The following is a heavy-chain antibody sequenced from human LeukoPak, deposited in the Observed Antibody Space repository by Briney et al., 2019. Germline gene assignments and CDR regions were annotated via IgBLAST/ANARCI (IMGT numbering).Heavy chain of an antibody. CDR2: ISGSGSST. J-gene: IGHJ4*02. D-gene: IGHD6-19*01. V-gene: IGHV3-23*01. Sequence: PGGSLRLSCAASGFTFSSYAMSWVRQAPGKGLEWVSAISGSGSSTFYADSVKGRFTISRDNSKNTLYLQMNSLRAEDTAVYYCAKAPSSGWYPYYFDYWGQGTLVTVSS. CDR1: GFTFSSYA. CDR3: AKAPSSGWYPYYFDY.